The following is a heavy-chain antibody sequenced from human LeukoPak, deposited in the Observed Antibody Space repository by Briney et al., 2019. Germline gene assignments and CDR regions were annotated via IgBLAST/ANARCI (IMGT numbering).Heavy chain of an antibody. CDR3: AKQPPGGYYYESSGYYQYFQH. Sequence: GGSLRLSCAASGFTFSSYSMNWVRQAPGKGLEWVSAISGGASNTYYADSVKGRFTISRDNSKNTLYLQMNSLRAEDTAVYYCAKQPPGGYYYESSGYYQYFQHWSQGTLVTVSS. D-gene: IGHD3-22*01. V-gene: IGHV3-23*01. J-gene: IGHJ1*01. CDR2: ISGGASNT. CDR1: GFTFSSYS.